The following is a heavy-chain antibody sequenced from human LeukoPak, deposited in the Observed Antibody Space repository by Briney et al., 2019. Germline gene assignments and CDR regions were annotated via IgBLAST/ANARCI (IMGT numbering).Heavy chain of an antibody. CDR1: GYTCKTYS. D-gene: IGHD3-10*01. J-gene: IGHJ4*02. CDR3: AFRGVIPNYFDY. V-gene: IGHV1-18*01. CDR2: ISAYNGDT. Sequence: ASVKVSCKASGYTCKTYSFTWVRQAPGQGLEWMRRISAYNGDTNYAQKFQGRVALTADTLTRTGYMELTSLRSDDTAVYYCAFRGVIPNYFDYWGQGSLVTVSS.